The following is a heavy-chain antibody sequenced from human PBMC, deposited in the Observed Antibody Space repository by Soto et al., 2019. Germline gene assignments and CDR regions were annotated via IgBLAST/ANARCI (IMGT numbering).Heavy chain of an antibody. CDR1: GFTFSSYA. D-gene: IGHD3-3*01. J-gene: IGHJ6*02. CDR3: ANRFLGNYYGMDV. CDR2: ISGSGGST. Sequence: PGGSLRLSCAASGFTFSSYAMSWVRQAPGKGLEWASAISGSGGSTYYADSVKGRFTISRDNSKNTLYLQMNSLRAEDTAVYYCANRFLGNYYGMDVWGQGTTVTVSS. V-gene: IGHV3-23*01.